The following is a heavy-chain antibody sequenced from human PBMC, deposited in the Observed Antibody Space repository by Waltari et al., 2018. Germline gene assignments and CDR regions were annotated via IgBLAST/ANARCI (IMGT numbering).Heavy chain of an antibody. CDR2: IIPIFGTA. V-gene: IGHV1-69*01. D-gene: IGHD2-21*01. J-gene: IGHJ4*02. Sequence: QVQLVQSGAEVQKPGSSVKVSCKASGGTFSSYAISWVRPAPGHGLEWMGGIIPIFGTANYAQKVQGRVTITADESTSTAYMELSSLRSEDTAVYYCASAARNSLLTIDYWGQGTLVTVSS. CDR3: ASAARNSLLTIDY. CDR1: GGTFSSYA.